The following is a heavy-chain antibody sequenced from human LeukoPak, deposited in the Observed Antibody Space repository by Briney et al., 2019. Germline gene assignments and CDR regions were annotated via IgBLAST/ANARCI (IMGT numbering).Heavy chain of an antibody. Sequence: SQTLSLTCAVSGGSISCGGYSWSWIRQPPGKGLEWIGYIYHSGSTYYNPSLKSRVTISVDRSKNQFSLKLSSVTAADTAVYYCARGGYGSWNWFDPWGQGTLVTVSS. CDR1: GGSISCGGYS. CDR2: IYHSGST. V-gene: IGHV4-30-2*01. D-gene: IGHD1-1*01. CDR3: ARGGYGSWNWFDP. J-gene: IGHJ5*02.